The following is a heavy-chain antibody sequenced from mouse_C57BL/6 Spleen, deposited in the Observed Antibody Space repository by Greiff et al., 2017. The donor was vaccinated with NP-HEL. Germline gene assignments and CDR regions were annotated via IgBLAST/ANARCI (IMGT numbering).Heavy chain of an antibody. J-gene: IGHJ3*01. CDR1: GFNIKDYY. V-gene: IGHV14-2*01. Sequence: DVKLQESGAELVKPGASVKLSCTASGFNIKDYYMHWVKQRTEQGLEWIGRIDPEDGETKYAPKFQGKATITADTSSNTANLQLSSLTSEDTAVYYCARGSNYAAYWGQGTLVTVSA. D-gene: IGHD2-5*01. CDR3: ARGSNYAAY. CDR2: IDPEDGET.